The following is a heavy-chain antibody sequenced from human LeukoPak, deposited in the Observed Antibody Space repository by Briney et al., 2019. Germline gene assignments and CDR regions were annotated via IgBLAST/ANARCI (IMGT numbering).Heavy chain of an antibody. CDR2: ISYDGSNK. J-gene: IGHJ4*02. V-gene: IGHV3-30*18. CDR3: AKVNRSGSYPYYFDY. Sequence: GGSLRLSCAASGFTFSSYGMHWVRQAPGKVLEWVAVISYDGSNKYYADSVKGRFTISRDNSKNTLYLQMNSLRAEDTAVYYCAKVNRSGSYPYYFDYWGQGTLVTVSS. D-gene: IGHD1-26*01. CDR1: GFTFSSYG.